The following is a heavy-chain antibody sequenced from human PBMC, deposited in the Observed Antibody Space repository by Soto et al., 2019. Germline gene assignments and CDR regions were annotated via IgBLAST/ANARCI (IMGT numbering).Heavy chain of an antibody. D-gene: IGHD4-17*01. J-gene: IGHJ5*02. CDR3: ARAALGYGAYSWFDP. V-gene: IGHV1-18*01. Sequence: VQLVQSGAEVKKPGASVKVSCKASGYTFTSYGISWVRQAPGQGLEWMGWMSAYNGNTNYAQKLRGRVTVTTDTSTSTAYMELRSLRSDDTAVYYCARAALGYGAYSWFDPWGQGTLVTVSS. CDR1: GYTFTSYG. CDR2: MSAYNGNT.